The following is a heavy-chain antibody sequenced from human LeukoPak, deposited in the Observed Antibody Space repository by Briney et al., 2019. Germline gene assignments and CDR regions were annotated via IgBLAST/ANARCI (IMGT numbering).Heavy chain of an antibody. D-gene: IGHD3-22*01. CDR3: ARATKRSSSGYQFDY. V-gene: IGHV3-48*01. CDR2: ISSSSSTI. CDR1: GFTFSSYS. Sequence: GGSLRLSCAASGFTFSSYSMNWVRQAPGKGLEWVSYISSSSSTIYYADSVKGRFTISRDNAKNSLYLQMNSLRAEDTAVYYCARATKRSSSGYQFDYWGQGTLVTVSS. J-gene: IGHJ4*02.